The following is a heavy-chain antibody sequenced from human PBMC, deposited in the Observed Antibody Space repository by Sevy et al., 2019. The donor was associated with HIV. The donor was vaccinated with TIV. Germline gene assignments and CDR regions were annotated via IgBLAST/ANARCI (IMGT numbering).Heavy chain of an antibody. V-gene: IGHV1-46*01. CDR1: GYTFTSYY. J-gene: IGHJ6*03. CDR3: ARGERGLRGYWHYMDV. CDR2: INPSGGST. Sequence: ASVKVSCKASGYTFTSYYMHWVRQAPGQGLEWMGIINPSGGSTSYAQKFQGRVTMTRDTSTSTVYMELSSLRSEDTAVYYCARGERGLRGYWHYMDVWGKGTTVTVSS. D-gene: IGHD3-22*01.